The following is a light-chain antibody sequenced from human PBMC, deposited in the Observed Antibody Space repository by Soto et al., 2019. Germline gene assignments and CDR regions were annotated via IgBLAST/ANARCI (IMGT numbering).Light chain of an antibody. CDR2: DAS. J-gene: IGKJ1*01. V-gene: IGKV3-20*01. Sequence: EVVLTQSPGTLSLSPGERATLSCRASQGVSSSYLAWYQQKPGQAPRLLIHDASIRATGIPDRFSGSGSGTDFTLTISSLEPEDFAVYYCQHYGSAGTFGQGTKVEIE. CDR1: QGVSSSY. CDR3: QHYGSAGT.